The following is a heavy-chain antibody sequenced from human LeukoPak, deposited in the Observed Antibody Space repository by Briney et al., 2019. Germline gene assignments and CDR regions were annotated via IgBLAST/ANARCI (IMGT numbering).Heavy chain of an antibody. J-gene: IGHJ4*02. V-gene: IGHV3-23*01. CDR1: GLPFRSYA. D-gene: IGHD1-7*01. Sequence: GGSLRLSCAASGLPFRSYAMRWVRQAPGRGLEWVSAISGSGGSTYYADSVKGRFTISRDNSKNTLYLQMNSLRAEDTAVYYCAKERDWNYGGYFDYWGQGTLVTVSS. CDR2: ISGSGGST. CDR3: AKERDWNYGGYFDY.